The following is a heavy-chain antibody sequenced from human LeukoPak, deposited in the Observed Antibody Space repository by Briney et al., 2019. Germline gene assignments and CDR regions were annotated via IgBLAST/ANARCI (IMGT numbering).Heavy chain of an antibody. CDR1: GFTFSRYA. D-gene: IGHD3-22*01. Sequence: GGSLRLSCAPSGFTFSRYAMSWVRQAPGKGLGGVSSIGGSGGTTYYADSVQGRFTISRDNAKNSLYLQINSLRAEDTAIYYCARRGFYDSSGYDYWGQGTLVTVSS. J-gene: IGHJ4*02. CDR2: IGGSGGTT. V-gene: IGHV3-23*01. CDR3: ARRGFYDSSGYDY.